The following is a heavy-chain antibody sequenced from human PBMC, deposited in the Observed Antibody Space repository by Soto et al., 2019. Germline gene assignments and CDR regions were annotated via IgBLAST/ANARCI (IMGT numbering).Heavy chain of an antibody. CDR1: GGSISSYY. CDR3: ARAHYDYIWGSFWFDP. J-gene: IGHJ5*02. D-gene: IGHD3-16*01. V-gene: IGHV4-59*01. Sequence: SETLSLTCTVSGGSISSYYWSWIRQPPGKGLEWIGYIYYSGSTNYNPSLKSRVTISVDTSKNQFSLKLSSVTAADTAVYYCARAHYDYIWGSFWFDPWGQGTLVTVSS. CDR2: IYYSGST.